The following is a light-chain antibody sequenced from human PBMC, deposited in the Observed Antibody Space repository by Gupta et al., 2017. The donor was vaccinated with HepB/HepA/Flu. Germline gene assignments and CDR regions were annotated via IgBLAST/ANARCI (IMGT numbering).Light chain of an antibody. Sequence: EIVLTQSPATLSLSPGERATLSCRASQSVNRYLAWYQQKPGQAPRLLIYDTSNRATGIPARFGGSGSGTDFTLTISSLEPEDFAVYYCQQRHNWPLTFGGGTQVQIK. CDR2: DTS. J-gene: IGKJ4*01. V-gene: IGKV3-11*01. CDR3: QQRHNWPLT. CDR1: QSVNRY.